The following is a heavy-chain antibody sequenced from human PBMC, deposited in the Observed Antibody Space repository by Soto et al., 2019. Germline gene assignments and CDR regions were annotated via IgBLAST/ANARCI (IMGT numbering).Heavy chain of an antibody. D-gene: IGHD3-3*01. V-gene: IGHV3-30*18. J-gene: IGHJ4*02. CDR2: ISYDGSNK. CDR1: GFTFSSYG. Sequence: GGSLRLSCAASGFTFSSYGMHWVRQALGKGLEWVAVISYDGSNKYYADSVKGRFTISRDNSKNTLYLQMNSLRAEDTAVYYCAKDGNAYDFWSGYALYYFDYWGQGTLVTVSS. CDR3: AKDGNAYDFWSGYALYYFDY.